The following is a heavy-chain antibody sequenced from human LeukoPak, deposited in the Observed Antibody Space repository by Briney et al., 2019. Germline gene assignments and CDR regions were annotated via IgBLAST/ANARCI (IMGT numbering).Heavy chain of an antibody. CDR2: INPNSGNT. V-gene: IGHV1-8*01. Sequence: ASVKVSCKASGYTFTSYDINWVRQATGQGLEWMGWINPNSGNTGYAQKFQGRVTMTRNTSISTAYMELSSLRSEDTAVYYCARPPVRYSSSWYVRYYYYYMDVWGKGTTVTISS. J-gene: IGHJ6*03. D-gene: IGHD6-13*01. CDR3: ARPPVRYSSSWYVRYYYYYMDV. CDR1: GYTFTSYD.